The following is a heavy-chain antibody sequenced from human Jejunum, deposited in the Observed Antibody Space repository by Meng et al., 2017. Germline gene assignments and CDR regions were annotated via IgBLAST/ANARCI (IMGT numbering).Heavy chain of an antibody. J-gene: IGHJ4*02. D-gene: IGHD2-21*01. Sequence: GGSLRLSCSASGFIFDNYAMHWVRQAPGKGLEWVSGISWNSGDIGYADSVKGRFTISRDNAKNSLYLEMHSLRDEDTAFYYCAKGTGVVVSAVWRYYFDYWGQGTLVTVSS. CDR2: ISWNSGDI. V-gene: IGHV3-9*01. CDR3: AKGTGVVVSAVWRYYFDY. CDR1: GFIFDNYA.